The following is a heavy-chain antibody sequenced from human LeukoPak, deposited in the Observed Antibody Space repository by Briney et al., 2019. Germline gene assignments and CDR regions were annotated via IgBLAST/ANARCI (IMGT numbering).Heavy chain of an antibody. CDR2: INPNSGGT. CDR3: ARRYTIFGVVKLDV. V-gene: IGHV1-2*02. CDR1: GYTFTGYY. Sequence: ASVKVSCKASGYTFTGYYMHWVRQAPGQGLEWMGWINPNSGGTNYAQKFQGRVTMTRDTSISTAYMELSRLRSDDTAVYYCARRYTIFGVVKLDVWGKGITVTVSS. D-gene: IGHD3-3*01. J-gene: IGHJ6*04.